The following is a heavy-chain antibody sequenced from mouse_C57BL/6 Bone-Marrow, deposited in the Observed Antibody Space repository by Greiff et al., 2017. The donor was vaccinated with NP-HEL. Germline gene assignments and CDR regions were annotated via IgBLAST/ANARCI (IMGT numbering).Heavy chain of an antibody. J-gene: IGHJ2*01. CDR2: IYPGSGNT. V-gene: IGHV1-76*01. CDR1: GYTFTDYY. Sequence: QVQLQQSGAELVRPGASVKLSCKASGYTFTDYYINWVKQRPGQGLEWIARIYPGSGNTYYNEKFKGKATLPAEKSSSTAYMQLSILTSEDSAVYFCARRGITLDYFDYWGQGTTLTVSS. CDR3: ARRGITLDYFDY. D-gene: IGHD1-1*02.